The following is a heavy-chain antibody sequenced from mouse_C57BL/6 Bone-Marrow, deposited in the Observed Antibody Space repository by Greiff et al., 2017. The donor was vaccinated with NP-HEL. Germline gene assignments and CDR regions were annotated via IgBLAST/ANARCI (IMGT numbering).Heavy chain of an antibody. J-gene: IGHJ3*01. D-gene: IGHD1-1*02. CDR1: GFTFSDYG. CDR3: ERGRGGRYDWFAY. Sequence: EVKVVESGGGLVKPGGSLKLSCAASGFTFSDYGMHWVRQAPEKGLEWVAYISSGSSTIYYADTVKGRFTISRDNAKNTLFLQMTSLRSEDTAMYYCERGRGGRYDWFAYWGQGTMVTVSA. V-gene: IGHV5-17*01. CDR2: ISSGSSTI.